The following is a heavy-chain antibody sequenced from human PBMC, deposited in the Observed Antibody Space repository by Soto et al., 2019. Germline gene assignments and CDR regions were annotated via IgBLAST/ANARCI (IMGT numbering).Heavy chain of an antibody. CDR3: ARGVVVVPATMFRYFDL. Sequence: QVQLEQSGAEVKKPGASVKVSCKASGYTFSSYGLSWVRQAPGQRLEWMGWISTYNGNTKYAQKFQGRVTMTTDTSTSTAYMEVRSLRSDDTAMYYCARGVVVVPATMFRYFDLWGRGTLVTVSS. CDR1: GYTFSSYG. V-gene: IGHV1-18*01. D-gene: IGHD2-2*01. J-gene: IGHJ2*01. CDR2: ISTYNGNT.